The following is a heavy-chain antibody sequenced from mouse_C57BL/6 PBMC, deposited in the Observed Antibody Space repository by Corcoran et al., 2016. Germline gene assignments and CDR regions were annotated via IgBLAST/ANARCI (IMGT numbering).Heavy chain of an antibody. V-gene: IGHV1-19*01. CDR1: GYTFTDYY. J-gene: IGHJ3*01. D-gene: IGHD2-5*01. CDR3: ARCDSNYFAWFAY. CDR2: INPYNGGT. Sequence: EVQLQQSGPVLVKPGASVKMSCKASGYTFTDYYMNWVKQSHGKSLEWIGVINPYNGGTSYNQKFKGKATLTVDKSSSTAYMELNSLTSEDSAVYYCARCDSNYFAWFAYWGQGTLVTVSA.